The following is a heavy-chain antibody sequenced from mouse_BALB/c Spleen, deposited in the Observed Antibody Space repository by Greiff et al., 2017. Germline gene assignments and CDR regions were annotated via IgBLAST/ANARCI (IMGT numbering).Heavy chain of an antibody. D-gene: IGHD1-1*01. CDR2: IWAGGST. CDR1: GFSLTSYG. V-gene: IGHV2-9*02. CDR3: AREVSRFYAMDY. J-gene: IGHJ4*01. Sequence: VKLMESGPGLVAPSQSLSITCTVSGFSLTSYGVHWVRQPPGKGLEWLGVIWAGGSTNYNSALISRLSISKDNSKSQVFLKMNSLQTDDTAMYYCAREVSRFYAMDYWGQETSVTVSS.